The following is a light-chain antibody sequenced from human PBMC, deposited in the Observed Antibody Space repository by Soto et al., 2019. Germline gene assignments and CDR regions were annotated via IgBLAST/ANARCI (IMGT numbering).Light chain of an antibody. J-gene: IGLJ2*01. V-gene: IGLV7-43*01. CDR1: TGAVTSGHY. CDR3: LLYYGGVRV. CDR2: STS. Sequence: QAVVTQEPSLTVSPGGTVTLTCGSSTGAVTSGHYPNWFQQKPGQAPRALIYSTSNTHSCTPARFSGSLLGGKAALTLSGVQPEDEAEYYCLLYYGGVRVFGGGTKLTVL.